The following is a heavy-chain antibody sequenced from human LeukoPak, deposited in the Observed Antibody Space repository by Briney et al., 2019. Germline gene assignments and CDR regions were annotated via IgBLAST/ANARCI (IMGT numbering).Heavy chain of an antibody. Sequence: GASVKVSCKASGYTFTSYGISWVRQAPGQGLEWMGWISAYNGNTNYAQKLQGRVTMTTDTSTSTAYMELRSLRSDDTAVYYCARGGLGNWNDEGRDFDYWGQGTLVTVSS. CDR3: ARGGLGNWNDEGRDFDY. D-gene: IGHD1-1*01. CDR2: ISAYNGNT. J-gene: IGHJ4*02. CDR1: GYTFTSYG. V-gene: IGHV1-18*01.